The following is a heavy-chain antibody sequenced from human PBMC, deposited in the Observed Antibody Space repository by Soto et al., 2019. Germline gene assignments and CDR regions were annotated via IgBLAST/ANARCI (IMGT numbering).Heavy chain of an antibody. D-gene: IGHD6-19*01. CDR2: IYYSGST. CDR1: GGSISSYY. V-gene: IGHV4-59*08. J-gene: IGHJ4*02. Sequence: SETLSLICTVSGGSISSYYWSWIRQPPGKGLEWIGYIYYSGSTNYNPSLKSRVTMSLDTSKNQFSLNLISVTAADTAVYYCARHPPSAVAGIDYWGQGALVTVSS. CDR3: ARHPPSAVAGIDY.